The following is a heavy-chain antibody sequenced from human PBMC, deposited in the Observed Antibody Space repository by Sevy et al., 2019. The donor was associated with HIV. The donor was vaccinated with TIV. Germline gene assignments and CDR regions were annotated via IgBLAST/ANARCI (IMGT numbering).Heavy chain of an antibody. CDR3: ARDMDDYYYYMEV. CDR1: GFNFSGYS. J-gene: IGHJ6*03. V-gene: IGHV3-30*02. D-gene: IGHD3-10*01. Sequence: WGSLRLSCTTSGFNFSGYSMFWVRQVLGKGLEWVAFIRHDGAKIFYADSVKGRFTISRDTSKKTLYLQMNSLRPEDTAKYFCARDMDDYYYYMEVWGEGTTVTVSS. CDR2: IRHDGAKI.